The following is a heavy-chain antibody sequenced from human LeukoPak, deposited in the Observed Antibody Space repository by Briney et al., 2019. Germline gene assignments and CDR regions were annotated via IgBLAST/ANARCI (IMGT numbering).Heavy chain of an antibody. J-gene: IGHJ4*02. D-gene: IGHD1-1*01. CDR1: GGSISSGGYY. Sequence: TLSLTCTVSGGSISSGGYYWSWIRQHPGKGLEWIGSIYYSGSTNYNPSLQGRVTISLGTSRNQFSLKLSSVTAADTAVYYCASGDNDPLFDYWGQGTLVTVSS. CDR3: ASGDNDPLFDY. CDR2: IYYSGST. V-gene: IGHV4-31*03.